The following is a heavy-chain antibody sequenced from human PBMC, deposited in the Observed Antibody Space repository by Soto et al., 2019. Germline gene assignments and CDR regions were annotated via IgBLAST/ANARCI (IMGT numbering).Heavy chain of an antibody. CDR1: GFTFSSYG. D-gene: IGHD3-10*01. Sequence: GGSLRLSCAASGFTFSSYGMHWVRQAPGKGLEWVAVISYDGSNKYYADSVKGRFTISRDNSKNTLYLQMNSLRAEDTAVYYCAKGFGELHYYGMDVWGQGTTVTVSS. J-gene: IGHJ6*02. V-gene: IGHV3-30*18. CDR3: AKGFGELHYYGMDV. CDR2: ISYDGSNK.